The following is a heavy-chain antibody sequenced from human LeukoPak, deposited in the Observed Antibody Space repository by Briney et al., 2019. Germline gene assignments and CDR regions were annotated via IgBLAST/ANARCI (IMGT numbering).Heavy chain of an antibody. CDR3: AKDTGYSSSWLDY. Sequence: LPGGSLRLSCAASGFTFDDYAMHWVRHAPGKGVEWVSGISRNSGSISYADSVRGRFTISRDNAKNSLYLQMNSLRAEDTALYYCAKDTGYSSSWLDYLGQGTLVTVSS. CDR1: GFTFDDYA. D-gene: IGHD6-13*01. J-gene: IGHJ4*02. CDR2: ISRNSGSI. V-gene: IGHV3-9*01.